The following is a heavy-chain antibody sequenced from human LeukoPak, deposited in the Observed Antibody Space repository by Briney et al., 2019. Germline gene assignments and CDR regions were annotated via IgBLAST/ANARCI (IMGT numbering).Heavy chain of an antibody. J-gene: IGHJ5*02. D-gene: IGHD3-22*01. Sequence: SVKVSCKASGYTFTDYYMHWVRQAPGQGLEWMGRIIPILGIANYAQKFQGRVTITADKSTSTAYMELSSLRSEDTAVYYCARTTYYYDSSGYGWFDPWGQGTLVTVSS. CDR2: IIPILGIA. V-gene: IGHV1-69*02. CDR3: ARTTYYYDSSGYGWFDP. CDR1: GYTFTDYY.